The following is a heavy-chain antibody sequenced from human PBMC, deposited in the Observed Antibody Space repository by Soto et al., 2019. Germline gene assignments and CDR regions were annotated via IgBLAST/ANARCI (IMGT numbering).Heavy chain of an antibody. CDR2: IKSKTNGGTT. V-gene: IGHV3-15*01. J-gene: IGHJ4*02. CDR3: TTDDPINKY. CDR1: GFTFSNAW. Sequence: GGSLRLSCAASGFTFSNAWMSWVRQAPGKGLEWVGRIKSKTNGGTTDYAAPVKGRFAISRDDSKNTLYLQMNSLKTEDAAVYYCTTDDPINKYWGQGXLVTVSS.